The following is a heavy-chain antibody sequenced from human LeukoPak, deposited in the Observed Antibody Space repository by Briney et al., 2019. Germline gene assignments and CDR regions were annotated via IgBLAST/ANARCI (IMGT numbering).Heavy chain of an antibody. CDR2: ISSNGGST. D-gene: IGHD6-19*01. CDR1: GFPFSSYA. CDR3: ARAAGMNAFDI. V-gene: IGHV3-64*01. J-gene: IGHJ3*02. Sequence: PGGSLRLSCAASGFPFSSYAMHWVRQAPGKGLEYVSAISSNGGSTYYANSVKGRFTISRDNSKNTLYLQMGSLRAEDMAVYYCARAAGMNAFDIWGQGTMVTVSS.